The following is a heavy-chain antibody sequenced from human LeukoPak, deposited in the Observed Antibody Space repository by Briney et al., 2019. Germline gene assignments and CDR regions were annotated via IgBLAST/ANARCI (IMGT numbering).Heavy chain of an antibody. V-gene: IGHV4-34*01. J-gene: IGHJ3*02. Sequence: SETLSLTCAVYGGSFSGYYRSWIRQPPGKGLEWIGEINHSGSTNYNPSLKSRVTISVDTSKNQFSLKLSSVTAADTAVYYCASSGYAPKLAFDIWGQGTMVTVSS. CDR1: GGSFSGYY. D-gene: IGHD5-12*01. CDR3: ASSGYAPKLAFDI. CDR2: INHSGST.